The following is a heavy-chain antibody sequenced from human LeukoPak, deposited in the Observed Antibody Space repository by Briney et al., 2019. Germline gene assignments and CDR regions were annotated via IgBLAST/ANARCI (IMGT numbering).Heavy chain of an antibody. D-gene: IGHD6-13*01. J-gene: IGHJ4*02. Sequence: GGSLRLSCAASGFTFSSYSMNWVRQAPGKGLEWVSSISSSSSYIYYADSVKGRFTISRDNAKNSLYLQMNSLRAEDTAVYYCARAKAAAGTLDYWGQGTLVTVSS. CDR3: ARAKAAAGTLDY. V-gene: IGHV3-21*01. CDR2: ISSSSSYI. CDR1: GFTFSSYS.